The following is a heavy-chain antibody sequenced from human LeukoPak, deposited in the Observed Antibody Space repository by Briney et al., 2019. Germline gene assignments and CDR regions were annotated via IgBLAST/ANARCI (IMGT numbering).Heavy chain of an antibody. CDR2: SKPNSGDV. D-gene: IGHD4-23*01. CDR1: RYTFTGYY. J-gene: IGHJ4*02. CDR3: ARDRAEYGGNSIGY. Sequence: ASVKVSCKASRYTFTGYYLHWVRHPHGPGLEWVGRSKPNSGDVNYAQKFQGRVTMTRDTTISTDYMELSRLRSDDTAVYYCARDRAEYGGNSIGYWGQGTLVTVSS. V-gene: IGHV1-2*06.